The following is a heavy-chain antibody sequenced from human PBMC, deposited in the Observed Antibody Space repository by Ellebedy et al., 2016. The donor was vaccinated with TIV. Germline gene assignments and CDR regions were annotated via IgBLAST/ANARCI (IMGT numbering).Heavy chain of an antibody. J-gene: IGHJ6*03. D-gene: IGHD3-3*01. CDR3: ARDGISIFGVPEDSYYMDV. Sequence: SETLSLTXTVHGGSFLGYYWSWIRQSPGKGLQWIGEINPSGGTNYTTSLKSRLTMSIDTSKRQISLNLKSATAADTAVYFCARDGISIFGVPEDSYYMDVWGKGTTVIVSS. V-gene: IGHV4-34*10. CDR2: INPSGGT. CDR1: GGSFLGYY.